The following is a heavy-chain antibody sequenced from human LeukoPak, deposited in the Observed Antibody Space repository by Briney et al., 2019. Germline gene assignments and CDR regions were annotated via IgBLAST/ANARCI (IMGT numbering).Heavy chain of an antibody. V-gene: IGHV3-23*01. Sequence: PGGSLRLSCAASGFTFSSYDMNWVRQAPGKGLEWVSGISGSGGSTFSADSVRGRFTISRDNSKNTLYLQMNSLRAEDTAVYYCVKSHSIANCYDYWGQGTLVTVSS. CDR1: GFTFSSYD. D-gene: IGHD2/OR15-2a*01. CDR2: ISGSGGST. J-gene: IGHJ4*02. CDR3: VKSHSIANCYDY.